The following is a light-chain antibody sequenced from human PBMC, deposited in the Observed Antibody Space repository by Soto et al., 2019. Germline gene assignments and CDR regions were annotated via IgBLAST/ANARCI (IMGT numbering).Light chain of an antibody. CDR2: GAS. V-gene: IGKV3-15*01. CDR3: QQYNNWPRT. Sequence: IVMPQSPATLSVSPGERATLSCRASQSVSSNLAWYQQKPGQAPRLLIYGASPRATGIPARFSGSGSGTEFTLTISSLQSEDFAVYYCQQYNNWPRTFGQGTKVDIK. CDR1: QSVSSN. J-gene: IGKJ1*01.